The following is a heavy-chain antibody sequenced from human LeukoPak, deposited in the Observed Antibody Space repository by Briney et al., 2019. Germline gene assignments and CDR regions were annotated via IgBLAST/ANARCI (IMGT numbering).Heavy chain of an antibody. J-gene: IGHJ4*02. Sequence: PGGSLRLSCAASEFTFSNAWMSWVRQAPGKGLEWVGRIKSNTAGGTADYAAPVKGRFTISRDDSKNTLYLQMNSLKTEDTAVYCCTYDGGYYFDYWGQGTLVTVSS. CDR1: EFTFSNAW. D-gene: IGHD3-3*01. CDR3: TYDGGYYFDY. V-gene: IGHV3-15*01. CDR2: IKSNTAGGTA.